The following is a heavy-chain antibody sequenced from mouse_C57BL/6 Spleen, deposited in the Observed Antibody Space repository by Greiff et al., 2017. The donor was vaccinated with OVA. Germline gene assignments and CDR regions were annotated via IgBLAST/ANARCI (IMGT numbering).Heavy chain of an antibody. CDR3: ARLDYGSGYFDY. Sequence: QVQLQQSGAELVKPGASVKISCKASGYAFSSYWMNWVKQRPGKGLEWIGQIYPGDGDTNYNGKFKGKATLTADKSSSTAYMQLSSLTSEDSAVYFCARLDYGSGYFDYWGQGTTLTVSS. CDR2: IYPGDGDT. V-gene: IGHV1-80*01. J-gene: IGHJ2*01. CDR1: GYAFSSYW. D-gene: IGHD1-1*01.